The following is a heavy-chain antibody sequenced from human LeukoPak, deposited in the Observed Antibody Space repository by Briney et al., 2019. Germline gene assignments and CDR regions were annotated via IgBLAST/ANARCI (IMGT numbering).Heavy chain of an antibody. Sequence: ASVKVSCKSSGYTFTSYYMYWVRQAPGQGLEWMGIINPSGGSTSYAQKFQGRVTMTTDTSTSTAYMELRSLRSDDTAVYYCARYQVVPAAKNYYGMDVWGQGTTVTVSS. CDR1: GYTFTSYY. V-gene: IGHV1-46*01. D-gene: IGHD2-2*01. CDR2: INPSGGST. CDR3: ARYQVVPAAKNYYGMDV. J-gene: IGHJ6*02.